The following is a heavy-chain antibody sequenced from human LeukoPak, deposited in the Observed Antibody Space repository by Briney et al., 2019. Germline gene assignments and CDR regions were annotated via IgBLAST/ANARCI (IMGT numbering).Heavy chain of an antibody. CDR2: ISYDGSNK. J-gene: IGHJ4*02. CDR1: GFTFSSYA. V-gene: IGHV3-30-3*01. D-gene: IGHD6-6*01. Sequence: GGSLRLSCAASGFTFSSYAMHWVRQAPGKGLEWVAVISYDGSNKYYADSVKGRFTISRDNSKNTLYLQMNSLRAEDTAVYYCARDLRLSSSTALGYWGQGTLVTVSS. CDR3: ARDLRLSSSTALGY.